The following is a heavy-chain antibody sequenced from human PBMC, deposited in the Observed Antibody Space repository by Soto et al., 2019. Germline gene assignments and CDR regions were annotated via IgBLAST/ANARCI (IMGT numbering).Heavy chain of an antibody. V-gene: IGHV5-51*01. Sequence: GESLKISCKGSGYDFSTYWIGWVRQMPGKGLDLMGVIFPRDSDTKYSPSFEGRVILSADTSTDSAYLQWNSLKAPDTGVYYCARFESFQPNMAIDYWGQGTRVTVSS. J-gene: IGHJ4*02. CDR3: ARFESFQPNMAIDY. CDR2: IFPRDSDT. D-gene: IGHD3-10*01. CDR1: GYDFSTYW.